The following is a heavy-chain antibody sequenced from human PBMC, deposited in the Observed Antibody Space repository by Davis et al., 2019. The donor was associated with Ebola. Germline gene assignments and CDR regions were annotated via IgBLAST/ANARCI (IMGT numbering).Heavy chain of an antibody. J-gene: IGHJ6*03. CDR1: GYTFTSYY. Sequence: ASVTVSCKASGYTFTSYYMHWVRQAPGQGLEWMGIINPSGGSTSYAQKFQGRVTMTRDTSTSTVYMELSSLRSEDTAVYYCARETGNYVLVSGYMDVWGKGTTVTVSS. D-gene: IGHD4-11*01. V-gene: IGHV1-46*01. CDR3: ARETGNYVLVSGYMDV. CDR2: INPSGGST.